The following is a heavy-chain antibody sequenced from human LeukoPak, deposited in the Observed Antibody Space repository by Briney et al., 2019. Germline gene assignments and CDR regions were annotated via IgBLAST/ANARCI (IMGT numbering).Heavy chain of an antibody. CDR2: IYSGGRT. V-gene: IGHV3-53*01. Sequence: PGGSLRLCYAASGFTVTSNSMCWVRRAPGKWVAWVSVIYSGGRTYYADSVKGRFIISRDNSKNTVYLQMNNLRAEDTAVYYCARDFGDNYSDYWGQGALVTVSS. D-gene: IGHD3-10*01. J-gene: IGHJ4*02. CDR3: ARDFGDNYSDY. CDR1: GFTVTSNS.